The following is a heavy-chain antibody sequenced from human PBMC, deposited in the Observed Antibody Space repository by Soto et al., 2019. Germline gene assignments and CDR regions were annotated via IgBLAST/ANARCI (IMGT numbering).Heavy chain of an antibody. V-gene: IGHV4-34*01. CDR3: ARGPEGGVATH. D-gene: IGHD5-12*01. CDR1: GGSLSGYY. J-gene: IGHJ4*02. Sequence: QVQLQQWGAGLLKPSETLSLNCAVTGGSLSGYYWSWIRQPPGKGLEWIGEVKDGGHTNYSPSLRGRVTISSDTSNTQFSLRLNSVTAADTGVDYCARGPEGGVATHWDQGSLVTVSS. CDR2: VKDGGHT.